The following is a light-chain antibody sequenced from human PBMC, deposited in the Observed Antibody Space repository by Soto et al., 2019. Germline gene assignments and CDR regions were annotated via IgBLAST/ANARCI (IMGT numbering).Light chain of an antibody. J-gene: IGKJ2*01. CDR3: QQYNSYSYT. V-gene: IGKV1-5*01. CDR1: QSISSW. Sequence: DIQMTQSPSTLSASEGDRVTITCRASQSISSWLAWYQQKPGKAPKLLTHDASSLESGVPSRFGGSGSGTEFTLTISSLQPDDFATYYCQQYNSYSYTFGQGTKLEIK. CDR2: DAS.